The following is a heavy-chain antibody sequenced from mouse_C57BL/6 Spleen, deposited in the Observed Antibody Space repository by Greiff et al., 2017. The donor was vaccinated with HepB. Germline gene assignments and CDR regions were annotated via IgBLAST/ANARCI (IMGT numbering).Heavy chain of an antibody. D-gene: IGHD2-4*01. Sequence: DVKLVESGGGLVQPKGSLKLSCAASGFTFNTYAMHWVRQAPGKGLEWVARIRSKSSNYATYYADAVKDRFTISRDNSQSILYLQMNNLKTEDTAMYYCVRALIYYDYEDYAMDYWGQGTSVTVSS. CDR1: GFTFNTYA. V-gene: IGHV10-3*01. CDR3: VRALIYYDYEDYAMDY. J-gene: IGHJ4*01. CDR2: IRSKSSNYAT.